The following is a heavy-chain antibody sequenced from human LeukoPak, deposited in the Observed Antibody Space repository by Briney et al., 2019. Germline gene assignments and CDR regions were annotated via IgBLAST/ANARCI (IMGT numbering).Heavy chain of an antibody. CDR3: ARGFLEWLRISYYSDYGMDV. J-gene: IGHJ6*02. CDR1: GFTFSSYS. D-gene: IGHD3-3*01. Sequence: PGGSLRLSCAASGFTFSSYSMNWVRQAPGKGLEWVSSISSSSSYIYYADSVKGRFTISRDNAKNSLYLQMNSLRAEDTAVYYCARGFLEWLRISYYSDYGMDVWGQGTTVTVSS. V-gene: IGHV3-21*01. CDR2: ISSSSSYI.